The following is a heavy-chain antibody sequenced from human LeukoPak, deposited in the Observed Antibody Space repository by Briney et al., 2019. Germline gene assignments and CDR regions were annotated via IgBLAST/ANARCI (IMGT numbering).Heavy chain of an antibody. CDR2: ISSSSSYI. Sequence: GGSLRLSCAASGFTFSSYTMNWVRQAPGKGLDWVSSISSSSSYIYYADSVKGRFTISRDNAKNSLYLQMNSLRAEDTAVYYCARDPMTTVTPTSDFDSWGQGTLVTVSS. CDR3: ARDPMTTVTPTSDFDS. J-gene: IGHJ4*02. D-gene: IGHD4-11*01. V-gene: IGHV3-21*01. CDR1: GFTFSSYT.